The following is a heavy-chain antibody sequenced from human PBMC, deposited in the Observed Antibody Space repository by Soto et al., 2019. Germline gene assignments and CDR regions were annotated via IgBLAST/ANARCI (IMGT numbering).Heavy chain of an antibody. Sequence: QVQLQQWGAGLLKPSETLSLTCAVYGGSFSGYYWSWIRQPPGKGLEWIGEINHSGSTIYNPSLKSRVTISVDTSKNQFSLKLSSVTAADTAVYYCARGPVDNWFDPWGQGTLVTVSS. V-gene: IGHV4-34*01. CDR2: INHSGST. J-gene: IGHJ5*02. CDR3: ARGPVDNWFDP. CDR1: GGSFSGYY.